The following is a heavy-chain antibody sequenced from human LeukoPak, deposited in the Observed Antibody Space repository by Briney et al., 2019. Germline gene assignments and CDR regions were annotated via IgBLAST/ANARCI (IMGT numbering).Heavy chain of an antibody. CDR3: AHRLREWELDSGVFDY. V-gene: IGHV2-5*01. CDR1: GFSLSTSGVG. D-gene: IGHD1-26*01. CDR2: IHWNDDK. Sequence: SGPTLVKPTQTLTLTCTSSGFSLSTSGVGVGWIRQPPGKALEWLALIHWNDDKRYSPSLKSRLTITKDTSKNQVVLTMTNMDPVDTATYYCAHRLREWELDSGVFDYWGQGTLVTVSS. J-gene: IGHJ4*02.